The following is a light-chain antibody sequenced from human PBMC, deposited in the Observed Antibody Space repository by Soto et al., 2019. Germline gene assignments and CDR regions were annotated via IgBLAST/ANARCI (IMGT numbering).Light chain of an antibody. CDR2: DAS. CDR1: QSIRNH. V-gene: IGKV3-11*01. J-gene: IGKJ3*01. Sequence: EIVLTQSPATLSLSPGQRATLSCRASQSIRNHLAWYQQKLGQAPSLLIYDASKRATGIPARFSGSGSGADFTLTINSLEPEDFAVYYCHQRNNWPFAFGPGTKVEFK. CDR3: HQRNNWPFA.